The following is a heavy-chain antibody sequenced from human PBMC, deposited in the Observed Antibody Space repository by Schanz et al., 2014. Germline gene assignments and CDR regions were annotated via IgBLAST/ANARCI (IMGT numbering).Heavy chain of an antibody. CDR1: GFTFSSYS. CDR3: ARDKGGYYPFDY. CDR2: IKQDESER. Sequence: EVQLVESGGGLVQPGGSLRLSCAASGFTFSSYSMNWVRQAPGKGLEWVANIKQDESERSYVDSVKGRFTISRDNAKNSLYLQMNSLRAEDTAVYYCARDKGGYYPFDYWGQGTLVTVSS. D-gene: IGHD3-3*01. J-gene: IGHJ4*02. V-gene: IGHV3-7*01.